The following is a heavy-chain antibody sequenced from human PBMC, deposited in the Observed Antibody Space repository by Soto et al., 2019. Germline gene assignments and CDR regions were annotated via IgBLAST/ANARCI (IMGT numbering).Heavy chain of an antibody. CDR3: ARDNTDFWSGFYYYYGMDV. Sequence: ASVKFSCKASGYTFTGYYMHWVRQAPGQGLEWMGWINPNSGGTNYAQKFQGRVTMTRDTSISTAYMELSRLRSDDTAVYYCARDNTDFWSGFYYYYGMDVWGQGTTVTVSS. J-gene: IGHJ6*02. V-gene: IGHV1-2*02. D-gene: IGHD3-3*01. CDR1: GYTFTGYY. CDR2: INPNSGGT.